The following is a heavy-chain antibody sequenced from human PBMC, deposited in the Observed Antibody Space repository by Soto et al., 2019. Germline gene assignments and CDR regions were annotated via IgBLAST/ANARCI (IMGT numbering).Heavy chain of an antibody. CDR3: ARAPAYDSSGYYLN. Sequence: GGSLILSCAASGFNFRGYYGHWVRQATGKGLEWVSAIGTAGDTFYLGSVKGRFTISRENAKNSLYLQMNSLRAEDTAVYYCARAPAYDSSGYYLNWGQGTLVTAPQ. D-gene: IGHD3-22*01. J-gene: IGHJ4*02. V-gene: IGHV3-13*01. CDR2: IGTAGDT. CDR1: GFNFRGYY.